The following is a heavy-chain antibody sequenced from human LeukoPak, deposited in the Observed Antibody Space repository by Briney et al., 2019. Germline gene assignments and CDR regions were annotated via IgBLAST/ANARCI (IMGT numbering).Heavy chain of an antibody. J-gene: IGHJ5*02. Sequence: PSETLSLTCTVSGGSISSYYWSWIRQPPGKGLEWIGYIYYSGSTNYNPSLKSRVTISVDTSKNQFSLKLSSVTAADTAVYYCARTPLPGIAAAGTGVWFDPWGQGTLVTVSS. CDR1: GGSISSYY. CDR2: IYYSGST. V-gene: IGHV4-59*01. CDR3: ARTPLPGIAAAGTGVWFDP. D-gene: IGHD6-13*01.